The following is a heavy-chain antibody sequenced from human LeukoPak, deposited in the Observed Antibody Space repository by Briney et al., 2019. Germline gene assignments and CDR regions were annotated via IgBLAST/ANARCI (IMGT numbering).Heavy chain of an antibody. V-gene: IGHV3-21*01. CDR3: ARAAPQGIAVAGTFPFDY. CDR1: GFTSSSFS. CDR2: ISSSSSYI. Sequence: GGSLRLSCAASGFTSSSFSMNWVRQAPGKGLEWVSPISSSSSYIYYADSVKGRFTISRDNAKNSLYLQMNSLRAEDTAVYYCARAAPQGIAVAGTFPFDYWGQGTLVTVSS. J-gene: IGHJ4*02. D-gene: IGHD6-19*01.